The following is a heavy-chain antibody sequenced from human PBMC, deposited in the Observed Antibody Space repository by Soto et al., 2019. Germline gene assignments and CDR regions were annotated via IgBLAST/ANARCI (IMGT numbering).Heavy chain of an antibody. D-gene: IGHD3-3*01. J-gene: IGHJ4*02. CDR2: IDTSGTKI. CDR3: ASHYDMWSGYLSPVDY. CDR1: GYTFSDYY. V-gene: IGHV3-11*01. Sequence: QVQLVESGGDLVKPGGSLRLSCAASGYTFSDYYMSWIRQAPGKXLEWISYIDTSGTKIYYADSVKGRFTITRDNAKNSLYLEMNSLRDEDTAVYYCASHYDMWSGYLSPVDYWGQGTLVTVSS.